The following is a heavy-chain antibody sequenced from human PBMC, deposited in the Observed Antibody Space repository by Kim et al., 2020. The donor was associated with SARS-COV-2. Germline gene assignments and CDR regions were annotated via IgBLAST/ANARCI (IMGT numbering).Heavy chain of an antibody. V-gene: IGHV4-34*01. CDR1: GGSFSDFQ. Sequence: SETLSLTFAVYGGSFSDFQWTWIRQTPGKGLEWIGEINHRGSTNFNPSLKSRITMSVDTSKNQFTLKLRSVTAADTAVYYCAAGAPGHWGQGTLVTVSS. J-gene: IGHJ1*01. CDR2: INHRGST. CDR3: AAGAPGH.